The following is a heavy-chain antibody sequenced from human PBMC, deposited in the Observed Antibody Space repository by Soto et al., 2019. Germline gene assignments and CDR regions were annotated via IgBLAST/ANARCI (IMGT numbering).Heavy chain of an antibody. CDR1: GGSISSYY. CDR2: IYYSGST. D-gene: IGHD4-17*01. J-gene: IGHJ2*01. CDR3: ARLPPRGDGDSVVDL. Sequence: QVQLQESGPGLVKPSETLSLTCTVSGGSISSYYWSWIRQPPGKGLEWIGYIYYSGSTNYNPSLKSRVTISVDTSKSQFALKLSSVTAADTSVDYCARLPPRGDGDSVVDLCGRGTLVTVSS. V-gene: IGHV4-59*08.